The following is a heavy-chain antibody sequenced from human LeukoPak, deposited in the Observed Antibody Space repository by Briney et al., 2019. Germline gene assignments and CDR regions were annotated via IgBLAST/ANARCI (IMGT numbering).Heavy chain of an antibody. CDR3: ARRYCSSTSCYAFDD. CDR2: ISSSGGSI. J-gene: IGHJ4*02. D-gene: IGHD2-2*01. Sequence: PGGSLRLSCAASGFTFTDYLMTWVRQAPGKGLEWVSSISSSGGSIYYADSVKGRFTISRDNAKNSLYLQMNSLRAEDTAVYYCARRYCSSTSCYAFDDWGQGTLVTVSS. CDR1: GFTFTDYL. V-gene: IGHV3-21*01.